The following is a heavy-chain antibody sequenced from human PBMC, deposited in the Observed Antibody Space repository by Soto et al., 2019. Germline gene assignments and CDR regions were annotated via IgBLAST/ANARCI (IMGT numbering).Heavy chain of an antibody. D-gene: IGHD2-2*01. CDR1: GFTFSSYS. CDR3: ARVSLVPAAATTWFDP. J-gene: IGHJ5*02. V-gene: IGHV3-21*01. Sequence: GSLRLSCAASGFTFSSYSMNWVRTAPGKGLEWVSSISSSSSYIYYADSVKGRFTISRDNAKNSLYLQMNSLRAEDTAVYYCARVSLVPAAATTWFDPWGQGTLVTVSS. CDR2: ISSSSSYI.